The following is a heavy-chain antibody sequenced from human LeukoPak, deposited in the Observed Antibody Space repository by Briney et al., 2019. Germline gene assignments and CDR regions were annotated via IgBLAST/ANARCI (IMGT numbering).Heavy chain of an antibody. D-gene: IGHD3-10*01. CDR1: GYTFTGYY. J-gene: IGHJ4*02. CDR3: ARGSAGVYGSGISPNDY. V-gene: IGHV1-2*02. Sequence: ASVKVSCKASGYTFTGYYMHWVRQAPGQGPEWMGWMNPNSGGTSFPQKFQGRVTMTRDTSISTAYMELSGLRYDDTAVYYCARGSAGVYGSGISPNDYWGQGTLVTVSS. CDR2: MNPNSGGT.